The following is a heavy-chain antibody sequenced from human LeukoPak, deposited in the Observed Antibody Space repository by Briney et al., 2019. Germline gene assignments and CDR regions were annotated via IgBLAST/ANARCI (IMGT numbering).Heavy chain of an antibody. Sequence: PSETLSLTCTVSGGSISSSSYYWGWIRQPPGKGLEWIGSIYYSGSTYYNPSLKSRVTISVDTSKNQFSLKLSSVTAADTAVYYCARNDGDIWGQGTMVTVSS. CDR2: IYYSGST. CDR3: ARNDGDI. D-gene: IGHD3-16*01. J-gene: IGHJ3*02. CDR1: GGSISSSSYY. V-gene: IGHV4-39*01.